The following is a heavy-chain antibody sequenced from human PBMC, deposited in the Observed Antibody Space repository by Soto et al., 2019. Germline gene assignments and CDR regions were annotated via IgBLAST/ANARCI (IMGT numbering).Heavy chain of an antibody. V-gene: IGHV1-69*06. CDR2: IIPIFGTA. CDR1: GGTFSSYA. J-gene: IGHJ1*01. D-gene: IGHD6-13*01. Sequence: SVKVSCKASGGTFSSYAISWVRQAPGQGLEWMGGIIPIFGTANYAQKFQGRVTITADKSTITAYMELSSLRSEDTAVYYCARVGVYSSTWSHWGQCTLVTVSS. CDR3: ARVGVYSSTWSH.